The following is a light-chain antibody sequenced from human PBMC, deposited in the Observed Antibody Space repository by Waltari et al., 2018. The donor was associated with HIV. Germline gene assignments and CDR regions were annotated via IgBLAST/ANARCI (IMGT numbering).Light chain of an antibody. Sequence: QSALTQPRSVSESPGQSVTISCTGTSSDVGHYNYVSWYRQYPGTAPKLIIFDVNKRPSGSPDCFSGSKSGNTAFLTIAGLQGEDEADYYCSSYAGRDTPNWVFGGGTKLTVL. CDR2: DVN. CDR1: SSDVGHYNY. J-gene: IGLJ3*02. V-gene: IGLV2-11*01. CDR3: SSYAGRDTPNWV.